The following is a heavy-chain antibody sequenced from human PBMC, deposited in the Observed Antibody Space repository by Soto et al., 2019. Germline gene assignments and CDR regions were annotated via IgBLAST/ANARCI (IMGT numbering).Heavy chain of an antibody. D-gene: IGHD3-16*01. V-gene: IGHV3-33*01. J-gene: IGHJ4*02. CDR2: IWFDGSNY. CDR1: GFTFSKIG. Sequence: QVQLVESGGGVVQPGRSLRLSCAASGFTFSKIGMHWVRQAPGKGLEWVAVIWFDGSNYYYADSVKGRFTISRDNSKNTLYLQMHSLRAEDTAVYYCARDRGKVYFDYWGQGTLVTVSS. CDR3: ARDRGKVYFDY.